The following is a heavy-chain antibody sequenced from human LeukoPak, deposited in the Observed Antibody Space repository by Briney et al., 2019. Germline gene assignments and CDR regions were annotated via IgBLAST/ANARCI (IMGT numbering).Heavy chain of an antibody. J-gene: IGHJ6*02. V-gene: IGHV1-2*02. CDR1: GYTFTGYY. CDR3: ARDVSSVATAAPGHCGVDV. Sequence: ASVRVSCKTSGYTFTGYYIHWVRQAPGQGLEWLGWIIAITGDINYAQKFQGRVTTTRDTSISTAYMELSSLRSDDTAVYYCARDVSSVATAAPGHCGVDVWGQGTTVTVSS. D-gene: IGHD6-13*01. CDR2: IIAITGDI.